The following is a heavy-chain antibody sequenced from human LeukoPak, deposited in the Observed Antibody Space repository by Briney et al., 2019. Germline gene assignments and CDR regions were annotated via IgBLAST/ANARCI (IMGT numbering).Heavy chain of an antibody. D-gene: IGHD6-13*01. J-gene: IGHJ4*02. CDR3: ATSSRTYSSTDY. V-gene: IGHV1-69*11. Sequence: SVKVSCKASVGTSSSYAISWVRHAPGQGLEWMGWIIPILGSANYAQSFQGRVTMTADASTSTPYMELSSLRSEDTAVYYCATSSRTYSSTDYWGQGTLVTVSS. CDR2: IIPILGSA. CDR1: VGTSSSYA.